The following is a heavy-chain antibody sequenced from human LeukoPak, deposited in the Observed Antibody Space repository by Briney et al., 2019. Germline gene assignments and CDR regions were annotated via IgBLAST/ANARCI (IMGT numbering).Heavy chain of an antibody. CDR1: GFTFSSYE. D-gene: IGHD6-13*01. CDR2: ISYDGSNK. V-gene: IGHV3-30*01. CDR3: ARELAALDY. Sequence: GGSLRLSCAASGFTFSSYEMNWVRQAPGKGLEWVAVISYDGSNKYYADSVKGRFTISRDNSKNTLYLQMNGLRAEDTAVYYCARELAALDYWGQGTLVTVSS. J-gene: IGHJ4*02.